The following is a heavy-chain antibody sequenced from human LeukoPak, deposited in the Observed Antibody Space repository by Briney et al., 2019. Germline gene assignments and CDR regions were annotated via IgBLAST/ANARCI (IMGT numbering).Heavy chain of an antibody. CDR1: GFTFSSYE. Sequence: GGSLRLSCAASGFTFSSYEMNWVRQAPGKGLEWVSAISGSGGSTYYADSVKGRFTISRDNSKNTLYLQMNSLRAEDTAVYYCAKDGSSASYYDSSGYPDYWGQGTLVTVSS. V-gene: IGHV3-23*01. CDR3: AKDGSSASYYDSSGYPDY. CDR2: ISGSGGST. J-gene: IGHJ4*02. D-gene: IGHD3-22*01.